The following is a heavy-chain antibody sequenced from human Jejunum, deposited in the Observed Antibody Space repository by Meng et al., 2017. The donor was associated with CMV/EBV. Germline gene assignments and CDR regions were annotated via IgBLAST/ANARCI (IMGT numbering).Heavy chain of an antibody. CDR3: VRVDTMTTFLLDS. J-gene: IGHJ4*02. Sequence: GGSFSSSSTGWGWVRQATGKGLEGVGSISYTESTYYNPSLERRLTISVDRSKTQFSLRLTTATAADAAVYYCVRVDTMTTFLLDSWGPGTLVTVSS. D-gene: IGHD4-11*01. CDR2: ISYTEST. V-gene: IGHV4-39*07. CDR1: GGSFSSSSTG.